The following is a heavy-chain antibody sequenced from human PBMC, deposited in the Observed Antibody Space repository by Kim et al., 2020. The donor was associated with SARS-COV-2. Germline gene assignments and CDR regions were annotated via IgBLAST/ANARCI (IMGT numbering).Heavy chain of an antibody. CDR3: ARHRSYGGNPIPWYFDL. CDR2: IYYGGNT. D-gene: IGHD4-17*01. V-gene: IGHV4-39*01. Sequence: SETLSLTCTVSGGSISSSSYYWGWIRQPPGKGLEWIGSIYYGGNTYYNPSLKSRVTISVDTSKNQFSLKLSSVTAADTAVYYCARHRSYGGNPIPWYFDLWGRGTLVTVSS. J-gene: IGHJ2*01. CDR1: GGSISSSSYY.